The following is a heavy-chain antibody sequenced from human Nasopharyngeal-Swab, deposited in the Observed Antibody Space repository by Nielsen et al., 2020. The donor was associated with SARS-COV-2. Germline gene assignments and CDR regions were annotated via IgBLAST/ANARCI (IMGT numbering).Heavy chain of an antibody. J-gene: IGHJ4*02. Sequence: GESLKISCVASGFIFSKYWMHWVRQAPGKGLVWVARVNQDGSRTDYADSVRGRFTISRDNAKNTLYLQMNSLRVEDTAVYYCVKHQGSSSDQWGQGTLVTVSS. CDR3: VKHQGSSSDQ. CDR1: GFIFSKYW. V-gene: IGHV3-74*01. CDR2: VNQDGSRT.